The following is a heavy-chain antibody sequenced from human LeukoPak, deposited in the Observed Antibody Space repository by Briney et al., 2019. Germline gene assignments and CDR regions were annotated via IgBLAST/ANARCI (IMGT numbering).Heavy chain of an antibody. CDR2: ISGSGGTT. V-gene: IGHV3-23*01. Sequence: PGGSLRLSCAASGFTFSSYWMSWVRQPPGKGLEWVSGISGSGGTTYYADSVKGRFTISRDDSKNTLYLQMNSLRAEDTAVYYCANRGYNYGLDAFDIWGQGTMVTVSS. D-gene: IGHD5-18*01. CDR3: ANRGYNYGLDAFDI. CDR1: GFTFSSYW. J-gene: IGHJ3*02.